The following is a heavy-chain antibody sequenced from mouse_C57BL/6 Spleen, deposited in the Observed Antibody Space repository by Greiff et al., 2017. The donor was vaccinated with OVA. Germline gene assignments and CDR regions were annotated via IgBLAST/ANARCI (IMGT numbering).Heavy chain of an antibody. V-gene: IGHV1-55*01. D-gene: IGHD1-2*01. CDR1: GYTFTSYW. J-gene: IGHJ4*01. Sequence: QVQLQQPGAELVKPGASVKMSCKASGYTFTSYWITWVKQRPGKGLEWIGDIYPGSGSTNYNEKFKSKGTLTVDTSSSTAYMQLSSLTSEDSAVYDCAKKEGDDGGPGAMDDWGQGTSVTVSS. CDR3: AKKEGDDGGPGAMDD. CDR2: IYPGSGST.